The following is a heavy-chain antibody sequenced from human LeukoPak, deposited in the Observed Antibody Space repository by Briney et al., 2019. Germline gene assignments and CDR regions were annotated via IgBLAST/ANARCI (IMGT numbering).Heavy chain of an antibody. J-gene: IGHJ4*02. CDR1: GYTFTGYY. Sequence: ASVKVSCKASGYTFTGYYTHWVRQAPGQGLEWMGWVNPNNGGTNYAQKFQGRVTMTSDTSISTAYMELSRLRSDDTAVYYCARDNYGGEWSLGYWGQGTLVTVSS. CDR2: VNPNNGGT. CDR3: ARDNYGGEWSLGY. V-gene: IGHV1-2*02. D-gene: IGHD4-23*01.